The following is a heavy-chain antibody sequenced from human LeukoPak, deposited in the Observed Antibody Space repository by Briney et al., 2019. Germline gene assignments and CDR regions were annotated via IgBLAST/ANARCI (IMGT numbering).Heavy chain of an antibody. V-gene: IGHV3-23*01. CDR1: GFTLSSYA. CDR2: ISGSDGGT. Sequence: QSGGSLRLSCAASGFTLSSYAMSWVRQAPGKGLEWVSAISGSDGGTYYADSVKGRFTISRDNSKNTLYLQMNSLRAEDTAVYYCAKEGKTRNRNYFQAKPVYWGQGTLVTVSS. CDR3: AKEGKTRNRNYFQAKPVY. D-gene: IGHD1-7*01. J-gene: IGHJ4*02.